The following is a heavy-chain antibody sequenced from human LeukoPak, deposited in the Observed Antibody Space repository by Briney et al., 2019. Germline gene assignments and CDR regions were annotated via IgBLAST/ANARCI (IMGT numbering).Heavy chain of an antibody. CDR2: VYTSGYT. CDR1: GGSISGFH. D-gene: IGHD1-26*01. Sequence: PSETLSLTCTVSGGSISGFHWSWLRQPAGKGLEWLGRVYTSGYTNYNPSLKSRLTMSADTSTTQFSLRLSSVTAADTAVYYCARGGAYSPSDYYYQHMDVWGKGTTVTVSS. V-gene: IGHV4-4*07. J-gene: IGHJ6*03. CDR3: ARGGAYSPSDYYYQHMDV.